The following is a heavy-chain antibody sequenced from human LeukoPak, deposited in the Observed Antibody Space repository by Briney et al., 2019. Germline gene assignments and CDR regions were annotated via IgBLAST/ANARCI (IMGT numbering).Heavy chain of an antibody. CDR1: GGSISSSSYY. Sequence: PSETLSLTCTVSGGSISSSSYYWGWIRQPPGKGLEWIGSIYYSGSTYYNPSLKSRVTISVDTSKNQFSLKLSSVTAADTAVYYCARQGASFESWGQGTLVTVSS. J-gene: IGHJ5*01. CDR3: ARQGASFES. CDR2: IYYSGST. D-gene: IGHD1-26*01. V-gene: IGHV4-39*01.